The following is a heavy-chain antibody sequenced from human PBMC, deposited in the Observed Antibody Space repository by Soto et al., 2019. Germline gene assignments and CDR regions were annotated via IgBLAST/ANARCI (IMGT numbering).Heavy chain of an antibody. CDR1: GFTFSSYE. CDR2: ISFSGSTI. CDR3: TRGAGFFYGVDV. Sequence: PGGSLRLSCAASGFTFSSYEMNWVRQAPGKGLEWIAHISFSGSTIYYADSVKGRVSISRDNSKNFLYLQMSGLRADDSAVYYCTRGAGFFYGVDVWGLGTTVTVSS. J-gene: IGHJ6*02. V-gene: IGHV3-48*03. D-gene: IGHD3-10*01.